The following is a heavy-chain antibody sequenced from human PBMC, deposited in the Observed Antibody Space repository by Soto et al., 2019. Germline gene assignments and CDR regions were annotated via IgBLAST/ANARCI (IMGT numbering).Heavy chain of an antibody. Sequence: PSVTQSLTCTVAGGSISDYYGRWIRQSPGKGLEWIGYIYSSGSTHYNPSLQNRVTISIDTSKNQVSLKVNSVTAADTAVYYCARDHPHSYGVYYFDYWGQGTLVTVSS. J-gene: IGHJ4*02. CDR1: GGSISDYY. V-gene: IGHV4-59*01. CDR3: ARDHPHSYGVYYFDY. D-gene: IGHD5-18*01. CDR2: IYSSGST.